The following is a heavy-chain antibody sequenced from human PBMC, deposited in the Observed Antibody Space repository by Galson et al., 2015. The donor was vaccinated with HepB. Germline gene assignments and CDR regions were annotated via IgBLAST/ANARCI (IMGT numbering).Heavy chain of an antibody. Sequence: SVKVSCKASGGTFSSYAISWVRQAPGQGLEWMGRIIPIFGTANYAQKFQGRVTITADESTSTAYMELSSLRSEDTAVYYSARGRWLQSPFDYWGQGTLVTVSS. V-gene: IGHV1-69*13. J-gene: IGHJ4*02. CDR2: IIPIFGTA. CDR1: GGTFSSYA. CDR3: ARGRWLQSPFDY. D-gene: IGHD5-24*01.